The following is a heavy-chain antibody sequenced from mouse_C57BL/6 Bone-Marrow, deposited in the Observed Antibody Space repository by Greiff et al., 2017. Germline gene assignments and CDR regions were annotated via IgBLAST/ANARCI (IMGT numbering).Heavy chain of an antibody. CDR2: IDPSDSYT. CDR3: ARKIYDYGSREGCAY. V-gene: IGHV1-59*01. Sequence: VQLQQPGAELVRPGTSVKLSCKASGYTFTSYWMHWVKQRPGQGLEWIGVIDPSDSYTNYNQKFKGKATLTVDTSSSTAYMQLSSLTSEDSAVYDCARKIYDYGSREGCAYWGQGTLVTVSA. D-gene: IGHD1-1*01. J-gene: IGHJ3*01. CDR1: GYTFTSYW.